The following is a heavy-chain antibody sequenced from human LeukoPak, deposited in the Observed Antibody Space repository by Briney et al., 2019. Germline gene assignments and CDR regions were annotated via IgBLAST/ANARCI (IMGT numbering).Heavy chain of an antibody. D-gene: IGHD6-13*01. V-gene: IGHV3-23*01. CDR1: GSTFSSYA. Sequence: PGGSLRLSCAASGSTFSSYAMSWVRQAPGKGLEWVSAISGSGGSTYYADSVKGRFTISRDNSKNTLYLQMNSLRAEDTAVYYCAKPSRTGYRSSWFDYWGQGTLVTVCS. CDR2: ISGSGGST. J-gene: IGHJ4*02. CDR3: AKPSRTGYRSSWFDY.